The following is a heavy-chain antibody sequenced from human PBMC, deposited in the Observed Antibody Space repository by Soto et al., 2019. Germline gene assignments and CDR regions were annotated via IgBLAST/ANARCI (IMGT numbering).Heavy chain of an antibody. V-gene: IGHV4-34*01. D-gene: IGHD4-4*01. J-gene: IGHJ4*02. CDR1: GGSFSGYY. CDR3: ARGGFWHRYQLYSKMPDY. CDR2: INHSGST. Sequence: QVQLQQWGAGLLKPSETLSLTCAVYGGSFSGYYWSWIRQPPGKGLEWIGEINHSGSTNYNPSLKSRVTISVDTSKNYFSLKLTSVTAADTAVYYCARGGFWHRYQLYSKMPDYWGQGTLVTVSS.